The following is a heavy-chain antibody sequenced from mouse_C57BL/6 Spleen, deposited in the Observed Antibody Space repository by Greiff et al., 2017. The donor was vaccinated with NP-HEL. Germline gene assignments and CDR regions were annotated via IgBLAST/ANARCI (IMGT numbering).Heavy chain of an antibody. V-gene: IGHV2-6-1*01. Sequence: VKLMESGPGLVAPSQSLSITCTVSGFSLTSYGVHWVRQPPGKGLEWLVVIWSDGSTTYNSALKSSLSISKDNSKSQVFLKMNSLQTDDTAMYYCARHGNYEYYAMDYWGQGTSVTVSS. CDR2: IWSDGST. J-gene: IGHJ4*01. D-gene: IGHD2-1*01. CDR1: GFSLTSYG. CDR3: ARHGNYEYYAMDY.